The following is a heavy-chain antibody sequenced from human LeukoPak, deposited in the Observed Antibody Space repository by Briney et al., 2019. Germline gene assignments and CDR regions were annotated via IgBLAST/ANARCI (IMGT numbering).Heavy chain of an antibody. V-gene: IGHV3-53*01. CDR3: AKLPTTYYYDSSGHFDY. CDR1: GFTVSSNY. CDR2: IYSGDIT. D-gene: IGHD3-22*01. Sequence: GGSLRLSCVASGFTVSSNYMSWVRQAPGKGLEWVSVIYSGDITYYADSAKGRFTISRDKSKNTLYLQMNSLRAEDTAVYYCAKLPTTYYYDSSGHFDYWGQGTLVTVSS. J-gene: IGHJ4*02.